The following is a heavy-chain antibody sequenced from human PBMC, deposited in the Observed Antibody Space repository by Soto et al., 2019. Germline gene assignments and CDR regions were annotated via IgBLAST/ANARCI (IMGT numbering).Heavy chain of an antibody. D-gene: IGHD1-26*01. V-gene: IGHV3-48*01. Sequence: PGGSLRLSCAASGVTFSSYSMNWVRQAPGKGLEWVSYISSSSSTIYYADSVKGRFTISRDNSKNTLYLQMNSLRAEDTAVYYCAKGPGYDGSYYFHFDYWGQGTLVTVSS. CDR2: ISSSSSTI. J-gene: IGHJ4*02. CDR3: AKGPGYDGSYYFHFDY. CDR1: GVTFSSYS.